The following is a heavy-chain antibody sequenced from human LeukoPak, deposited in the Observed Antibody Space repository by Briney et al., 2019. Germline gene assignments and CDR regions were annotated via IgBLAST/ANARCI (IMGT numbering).Heavy chain of an antibody. CDR3: AKEKSPSSSPRPLYGMDV. Sequence: PGGSLRLSCAASGFTFDDYAMHWVRQAPGKGLEWVTGISWNSGSIGYADSVKGRFTISRDNAKNSLYLQMNSLRAEDTALYYCAKEKSPSSSPRPLYGMDVWGQGTTVTVSS. J-gene: IGHJ6*02. CDR2: ISWNSGSI. D-gene: IGHD6-13*01. CDR1: GFTFDDYA. V-gene: IGHV3-9*01.